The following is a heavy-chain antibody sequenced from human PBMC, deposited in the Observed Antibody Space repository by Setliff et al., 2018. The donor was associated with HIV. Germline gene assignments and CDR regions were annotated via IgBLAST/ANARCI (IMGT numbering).Heavy chain of an antibody. CDR1: GFTFSHAW. CDR2: IKSKSDGGTT. J-gene: IGHJ2*01. V-gene: IGHV3-15*05. CDR3: VGHYYDPLTGYYVWFFDV. Sequence: PGGSLRLSCAASGFTFSHAWMSWVRQSPRKGMEWLARIKSKSDGGTTSYAAPVKDRFTISRDDSRNTLYLQMNSMKSDDTATYYCVGHYYDPLTGYYVWFFDVWGRGTLVTVSS. D-gene: IGHD3-9*01.